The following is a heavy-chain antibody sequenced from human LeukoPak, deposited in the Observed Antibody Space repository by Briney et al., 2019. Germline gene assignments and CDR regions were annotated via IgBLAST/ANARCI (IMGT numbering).Heavy chain of an antibody. Sequence: SLNVSCKASGGTFSSYAISCVRQAPGQRLEWMGRIIPILGIANYAQKFQGRVTITADKSTSTAYMELSSLRSEDTAVYYCARERYCSGGSCYGNPNLYYYYGMDVWGQGTTVTVSS. CDR3: ARERYCSGGSCYGNPNLYYYYGMDV. CDR1: GGTFSSYA. V-gene: IGHV1-69*04. CDR2: IIPILGIA. D-gene: IGHD2-15*01. J-gene: IGHJ6*02.